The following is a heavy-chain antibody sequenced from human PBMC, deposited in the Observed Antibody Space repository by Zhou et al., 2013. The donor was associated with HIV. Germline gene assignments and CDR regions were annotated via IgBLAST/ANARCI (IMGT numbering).Heavy chain of an antibody. CDR3: ASGPRTYMDV. V-gene: IGHV1-69*04. CDR2: IIPILNLT. Sequence: QVQLVQSGAAVKKPGSSVKVSCKTSGDTFTNYDFTWVRRAPGQGLEWMGRIIPILNLTNYAQKFQGRLSITADKSTSTVYMELRSLRSEDTAVYYCASGPRTYMDVWGKGTTVTVSS. J-gene: IGHJ6*03. D-gene: IGHD6-6*01. CDR1: GDTFTNYD.